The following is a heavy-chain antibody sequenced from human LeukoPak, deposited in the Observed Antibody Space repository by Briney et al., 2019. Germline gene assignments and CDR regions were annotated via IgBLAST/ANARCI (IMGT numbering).Heavy chain of an antibody. J-gene: IGHJ4*02. CDR1: GYTFTGYY. D-gene: IGHD2-15*01. Sequence: ASVKVSCKASGYTFTGYYMHWVRQAPGQGLEWMGWINPNTGGTNYAQQFQGRVTMTKDTSISTAYMELSRLRSDDTAVYYCARGLCSGGSCSRYYFDYWGQGTRVTVSS. V-gene: IGHV1-2*02. CDR3: ARGLCSGGSCSRYYFDY. CDR2: INPNTGGT.